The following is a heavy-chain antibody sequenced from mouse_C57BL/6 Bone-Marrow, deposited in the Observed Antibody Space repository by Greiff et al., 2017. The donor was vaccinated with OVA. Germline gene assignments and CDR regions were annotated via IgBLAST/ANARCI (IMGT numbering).Heavy chain of an antibody. CDR3: TRRAYYYGSSYVDY. Sequence: VQLQQSGAELVRPGASVKLSCTASGFNIKDDYMHWVKQRPEQGLEWIGWIDPENGDTEYASKFQGKATITADTSSSTAYMELRSLTSEDSAVYYCTRRAYYYGSSYVDYWGQGTTLTVSS. D-gene: IGHD1-1*01. V-gene: IGHV14-4*01. J-gene: IGHJ2*01. CDR1: GFNIKDDY. CDR2: IDPENGDT.